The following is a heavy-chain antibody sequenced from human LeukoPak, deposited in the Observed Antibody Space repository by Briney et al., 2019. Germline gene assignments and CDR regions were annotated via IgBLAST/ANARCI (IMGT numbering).Heavy chain of an antibody. CDR1: GYIFSNSD. D-gene: IGHD3-10*01. CDR3: VREPVRGLTLDEFDF. CDR2: MDPHNGNT. Sequence: GVSVKVSCKTSGYIFSNSDINWVRQATGQGLEWMGRMDPHNGNTDYKQKFQGRVTMTRDTSTGTAYMELRSLRSEDTAVYYCVREPVRGLTLDEFDFWGQGTLVTVSS. V-gene: IGHV1-8*01. J-gene: IGHJ4*02.